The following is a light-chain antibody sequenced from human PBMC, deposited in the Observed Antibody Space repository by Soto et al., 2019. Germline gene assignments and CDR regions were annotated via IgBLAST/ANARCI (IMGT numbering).Light chain of an antibody. CDR1: SSDVGGYNF. J-gene: IGLJ2*01. CDR2: DVN. Sequence: QSALTQPASVSGSPGQSITISCTGTSSDVGGYNFVSWYQQHPGKAPKLMIYDVNIRPSGISNRFSGSKSGNTASLTISGLPAEDEADYYCCSYASSSTRVIFGGGTKLTVL. V-gene: IGLV2-14*03. CDR3: CSYASSSTRVI.